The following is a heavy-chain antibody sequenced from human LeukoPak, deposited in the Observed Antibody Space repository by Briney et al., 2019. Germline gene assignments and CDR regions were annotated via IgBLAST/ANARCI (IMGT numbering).Heavy chain of an antibody. V-gene: IGHV4-34*01. Sequence: TSETLSLIYALYGRSFSGYYWSWIPHPPGKALEGLGEINHRGSTNYNPSLKSRVTISVDTSKNQFSLKLSSVTAADTAVYYCARVWYSSSPEYYYYYYYMDVWGKGTTVTVSS. CDR3: ARVWYSSSPEYYYYYYYMDV. D-gene: IGHD6-6*01. J-gene: IGHJ6*03. CDR2: INHRGST. CDR1: GRSFSGYY.